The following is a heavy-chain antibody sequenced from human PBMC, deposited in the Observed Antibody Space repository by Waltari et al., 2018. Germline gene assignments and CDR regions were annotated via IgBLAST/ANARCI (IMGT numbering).Heavy chain of an antibody. D-gene: IGHD1-26*01. J-gene: IGHJ3*02. CDR3: ARDSGSYYGAFDI. V-gene: IGHV3-21*01. CDR1: GFTFSAYR. CDR2: ISSSSSYI. Sequence: EVQLVESGGGLVRPGGSLRLSCAASGFTFSAYRMHWVRRAPGKGLEWVSSISSSSSYIYYADSVKGRFTISRDNAKNSLYLQMNSLRAEDTAVYYCARDSGSYYGAFDIWGQGTMVTVSS.